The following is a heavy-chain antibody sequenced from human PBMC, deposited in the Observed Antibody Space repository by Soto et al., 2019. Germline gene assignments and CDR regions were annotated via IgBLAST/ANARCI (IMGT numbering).Heavy chain of an antibody. J-gene: IGHJ6*02. V-gene: IGHV1-2*04. CDR2: INPNSGGT. CDR3: ARDIVPRQSYYYYYYGMDV. Sequence: QVQLVQSGAEVKKPGASVKVSCKASGYTFTGYYMHWVRQAPGQGLEWMGWINPNSGGTNYAQKFQDWVTMTRDTSIITAYMELSRLRSDDTAVYYCARDIVPRQSYYYYYYGMDVWGQGTTVTVSS. D-gene: IGHD2-2*01. CDR1: GYTFTGYY.